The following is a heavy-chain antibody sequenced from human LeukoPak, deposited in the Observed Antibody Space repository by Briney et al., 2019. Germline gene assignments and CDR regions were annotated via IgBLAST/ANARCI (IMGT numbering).Heavy chain of an antibody. CDR1: GFTFDDYA. Sequence: GGSLRLSCAASGFTFDDYAMHWVRQAPGKGLEWVSGISWNSGSIGYADSVKGRFTISRDNAKNSLYLQMNSLRAEDTALYYCAKDYSYGSGSYYDYWGQGTLVTVSS. CDR3: AKDYSYGSGSYYDY. CDR2: ISWNSGSI. J-gene: IGHJ4*02. V-gene: IGHV3-9*01. D-gene: IGHD3-10*01.